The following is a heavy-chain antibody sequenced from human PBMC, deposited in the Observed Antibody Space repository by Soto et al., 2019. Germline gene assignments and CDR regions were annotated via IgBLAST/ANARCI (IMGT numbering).Heavy chain of an antibody. CDR3: ARKIVVVPAAKTYYYYYYGMDV. Sequence: QVQLQQWGAGLLKPSETLSLTCAVYGGSFSGYYWSWIRQPPGKGLEWMGEINHSGSTNYNPSHKSRVTISVDTSKNKFSLKLSSVTAADTAVYYCARKIVVVPAAKTYYYYYYGMDVWGQGTTVTVSS. V-gene: IGHV4-34*01. D-gene: IGHD2-2*01. J-gene: IGHJ6*02. CDR1: GGSFSGYY. CDR2: INHSGST.